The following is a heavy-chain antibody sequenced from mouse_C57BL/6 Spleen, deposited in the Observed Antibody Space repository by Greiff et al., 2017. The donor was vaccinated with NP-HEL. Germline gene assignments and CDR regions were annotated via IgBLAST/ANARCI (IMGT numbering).Heavy chain of an antibody. Sequence: QVQLKQPGAELVMPGASVKLSCKASGYTFTSYWMHWVKQRPGQGLEWIGEIDPSDSYTNYNQKFKGKSTLTVDKSSSTAYMQLSSLTSEDSAVYYCARRGTAQATFDYWGQGTTLTVSS. V-gene: IGHV1-69*01. J-gene: IGHJ2*01. CDR1: GYTFTSYW. CDR2: IDPSDSYT. CDR3: ARRGTAQATFDY. D-gene: IGHD3-2*02.